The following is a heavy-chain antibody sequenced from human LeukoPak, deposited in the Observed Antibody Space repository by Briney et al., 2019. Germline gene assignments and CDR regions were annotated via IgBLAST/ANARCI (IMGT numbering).Heavy chain of an antibody. CDR3: ASESGSELGGPYYYYGMGV. D-gene: IGHD7-27*01. CDR1: GYTFTSYY. V-gene: IGHV1-46*01. J-gene: IGHJ6*02. CDR2: INPSGGST. Sequence: ASVKVSCKASGYTFTSYYMHWVRQAPGQGLEWMGIINPSGGSTSYAQKFQGRVTMTRDTSTSTVYMELSSLRSEDTAVYYCASESGSELGGPYYYYGMGVWGQGTTVTVSS.